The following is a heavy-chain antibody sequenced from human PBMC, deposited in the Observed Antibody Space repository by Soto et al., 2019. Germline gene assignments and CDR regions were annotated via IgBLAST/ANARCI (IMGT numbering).Heavy chain of an antibody. CDR3: SRGGHCTDGVCSALDY. J-gene: IGHJ4*02. V-gene: IGHV4-59*08. CDR1: GGSISTYY. Sequence: QVQLQQSGPGLVKPSETLSLTCTVSGGSISTYYWSWIRQPPGKGLEWIGYIYYGGSANYNPSLESRVTISVDRSKKQCARRLNSVTAADTAVYYGSRGGHCTDGVCSALDYWGQGTLVTVSS. CDR2: IYYGGSA. D-gene: IGHD2-8*01.